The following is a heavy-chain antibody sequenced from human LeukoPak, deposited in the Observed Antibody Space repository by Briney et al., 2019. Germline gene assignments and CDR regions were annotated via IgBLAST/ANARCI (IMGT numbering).Heavy chain of an antibody. J-gene: IGHJ6*02. CDR1: GFTFSSYW. Sequence: GGSLRLSCAASGFTFSSYWMHWVRQAPGKGLVWVSCIYSDGSTTRYAGSVKGRFTISRDNAKNTLYLQMNNLRAEDTAVYYCARRGSDGSAYSMDVWGQGTTVTVSS. CDR3: ARRGSDGSAYSMDV. V-gene: IGHV3-74*01. CDR2: IYSDGSTT. D-gene: IGHD3-22*01.